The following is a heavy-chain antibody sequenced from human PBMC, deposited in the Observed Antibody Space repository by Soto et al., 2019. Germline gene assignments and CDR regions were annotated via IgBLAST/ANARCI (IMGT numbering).Heavy chain of an antibody. CDR3: AKDPSLPGGGDY. V-gene: IGHV3-23*01. J-gene: IGHJ4*02. CDR1: GFTFSSYA. Sequence: GGSLRLSCAASGFTFSSYAMSWVRQAPGKGLEWVSAISGSGGSTYYADSVKGRFTISRDNSKNTLYLQMNSLRAGDTAVYYCAKDPSLPGGGDYWGQGTLVTVSS. D-gene: IGHD1-1*01. CDR2: ISGSGGST.